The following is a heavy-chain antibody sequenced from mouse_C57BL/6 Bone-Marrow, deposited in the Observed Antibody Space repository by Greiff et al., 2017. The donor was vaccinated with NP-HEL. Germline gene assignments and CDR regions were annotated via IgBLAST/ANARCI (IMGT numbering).Heavy chain of an antibody. CDR3: ARHTSTVVATYAMDY. CDR2: IWSDGST. V-gene: IGHV2-6-1*01. J-gene: IGHJ4*01. D-gene: IGHD1-1*01. CDR1: GFSLTSYG. Sequence: QVQLQQSGPGLVAPSQSLSITCTVSGFSLTSYGVHWVRQPPGKGLEWLVVIWSDGSTTYNSALKSRLSISKDNSKSQVFLKMNSLQTDDTAMYYCARHTSTVVATYAMDYWGQGTSVTVSS.